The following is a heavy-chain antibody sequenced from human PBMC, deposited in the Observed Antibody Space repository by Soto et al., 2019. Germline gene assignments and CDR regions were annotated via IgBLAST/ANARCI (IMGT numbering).Heavy chain of an antibody. CDR1: GGAISSCGDS. CDR3: ARVPDR. CDR2: IYHSGST. D-gene: IGHD2-2*01. V-gene: IGHV4-30-2*01. Sequence: PSETLSLTCAVSGGAISSCGDSWSWIRQPPGKGVEWIGYIYHSGSTYYNPSLKSRVTISVDRSKNQFSLKLSSVTAADTPVYYCARVPDRWGPGTLVTVPS. J-gene: IGHJ5*02.